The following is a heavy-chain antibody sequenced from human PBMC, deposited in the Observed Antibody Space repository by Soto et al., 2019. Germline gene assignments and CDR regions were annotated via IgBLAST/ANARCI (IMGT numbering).Heavy chain of an antibody. D-gene: IGHD2-21*01. V-gene: IGHV1-2*04. CDR2: INPNSGGT. CDR3: ARELYSCGAECPYYMDY. CDR1: GYTFTGYY. Sequence: ASVKVSCKASGYTFTGYYMHWVRQAPGQGLEWMGWINPNSGGTNYAQKFQGWVTMTRDTSISTAYMELSRLRSDDTAVYYCARELYSCGAECPYYMDYWGQGTPVTVSS. J-gene: IGHJ4*02.